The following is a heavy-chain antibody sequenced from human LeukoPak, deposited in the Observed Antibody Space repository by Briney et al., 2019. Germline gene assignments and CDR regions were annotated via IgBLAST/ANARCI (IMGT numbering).Heavy chain of an antibody. CDR1: GFTFSAYG. D-gene: IGHD3-9*01. CDR2: IYSGGST. CDR3: ARDRLHYDSLTGYPAD. J-gene: IGHJ4*02. Sequence: GGSLRLSCAASGFTFSAYGMHWVRQAPGKGLEWVSVIYSGGSTHYADSVKGRFTISRDNSKNTLYLQMNSLRAEDTAVYYCARDRLHYDSLTGYPADWGQGTLVTVSS. V-gene: IGHV3-66*01.